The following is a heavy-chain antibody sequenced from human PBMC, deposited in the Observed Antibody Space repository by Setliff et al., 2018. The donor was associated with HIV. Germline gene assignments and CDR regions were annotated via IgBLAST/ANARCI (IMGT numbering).Heavy chain of an antibody. J-gene: IGHJ4*02. CDR3: AKGDFTAMVMYLDF. CDR2: FYYNGAT. Sequence: SETLSLTCTVFRHSIPNTYYYWGWIRQSPGKGLEWIGSFYYNGATHRNPSLKSRVSISVESAENRFPLELTSVTAADTAVYYCAKGDFTAMVMYLDFWGPGIPVTVSS. D-gene: IGHD2-21*02. CDR1: RHSIPNTYYY. V-gene: IGHV4-39*01.